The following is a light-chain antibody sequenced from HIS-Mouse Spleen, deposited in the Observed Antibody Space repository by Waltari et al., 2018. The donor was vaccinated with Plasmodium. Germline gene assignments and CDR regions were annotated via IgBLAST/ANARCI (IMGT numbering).Light chain of an antibody. CDR3: QQRYSIGT. CDR1: QSISSY. V-gene: IGKV1-39*01. CDR2: AAS. Sequence: DIQMTQSPPSLSASVGDSVTITCRASQSISSYLNWYQQKPGKAPKLLIYAASSLQSGVPSRVSGSGSGTEFTLTTSSLQPDDFATYYGQQRYSIGTFGQGTKVEIK. J-gene: IGKJ1*01.